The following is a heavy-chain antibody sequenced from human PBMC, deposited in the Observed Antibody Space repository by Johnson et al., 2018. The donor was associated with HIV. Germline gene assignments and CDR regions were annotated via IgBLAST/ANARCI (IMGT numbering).Heavy chain of an antibody. J-gene: IGHJ3*01. V-gene: IGHV3-7*01. CDR1: GFTFSSYW. CDR3: ASGDDDGF. CDR2: IKQDGSEK. Sequence: VQLVESGGGLVQPGGSLRLSCAASGFTFSSYWMSWVRQAPGMGLEWVANIKQDGSEKFYADSVKGRFTISRDNSKNTLYLQMNSLRAEDTAVYFCASGDDDGFWGQGTKVTVSS. D-gene: IGHD5-12*01.